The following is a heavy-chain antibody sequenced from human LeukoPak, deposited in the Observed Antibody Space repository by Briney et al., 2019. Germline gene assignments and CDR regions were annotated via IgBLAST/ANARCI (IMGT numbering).Heavy chain of an antibody. CDR2: ISSSGNTT. J-gene: IGHJ4*02. D-gene: IGHD6-13*01. Sequence: PGGSLRLSCAASGFTFSSYAMYWVRQAPGKGLECVSYISSSGNTTYHADSVKGRFTISRDNAKNPLYLQMSSLRAEDTAVYYCARDGGSSWYFDYWGQGTLVTVSS. CDR1: GFTFSSYA. CDR3: ARDGGSSWYFDY. V-gene: IGHV3-48*04.